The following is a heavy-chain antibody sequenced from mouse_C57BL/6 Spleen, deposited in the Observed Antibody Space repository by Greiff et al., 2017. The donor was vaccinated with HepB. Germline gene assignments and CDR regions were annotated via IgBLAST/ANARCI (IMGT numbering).Heavy chain of an antibody. Sequence: EVQLVESGGDLVKPGGSLKLSCAASGFTFSSYGMSWVRQTPDKRLEWVATISSGGSYTYYPDSVKGRFTISRDNAKNTLYLQMSSLKSEDTAMYYCASSEGDYWGQGTSVTVSS. CDR1: GFTFSSYG. J-gene: IGHJ4*01. V-gene: IGHV5-6*01. CDR3: ASSEGDY. CDR2: ISSGGSYT.